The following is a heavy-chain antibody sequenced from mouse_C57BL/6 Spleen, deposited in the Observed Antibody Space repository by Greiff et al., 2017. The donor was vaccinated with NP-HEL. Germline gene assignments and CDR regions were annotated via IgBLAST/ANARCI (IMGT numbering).Heavy chain of an antibody. CDR2: IDPSDSYT. J-gene: IGHJ1*03. V-gene: IGHV1-69*01. Sequence: QVQLQQPGAELVMPGASVKLSCKASGYTFTSYWMHWVKQRPGQGLEWIGEIDPSDSYTNYNQKFKGKSTLTVDKSSSTAYMQLSSLTSEDSAVYYCARSHYYGSSNYWYFDVWGTGTTVTVSS. D-gene: IGHD1-1*01. CDR1: GYTFTSYW. CDR3: ARSHYYGSSNYWYFDV.